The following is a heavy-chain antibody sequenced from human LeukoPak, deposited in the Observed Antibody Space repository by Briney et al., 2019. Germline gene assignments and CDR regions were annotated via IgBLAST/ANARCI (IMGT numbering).Heavy chain of an antibody. CDR1: GFIFSNYS. CDR2: ISSNGGST. J-gene: IGHJ4*02. D-gene: IGHD6-19*01. V-gene: IGHV3-64D*06. CDR3: VKGKGIAVTSLDY. Sequence: GSLRLSCSASGFIFSNYSMHWVRQAPGEGLEYFSAISSNGGSTYYADSVKGRFAISRDNSKNTLYLQMSSLRAEDTAVYYCVKGKGIAVTSLDYWGQGTLVTVSS.